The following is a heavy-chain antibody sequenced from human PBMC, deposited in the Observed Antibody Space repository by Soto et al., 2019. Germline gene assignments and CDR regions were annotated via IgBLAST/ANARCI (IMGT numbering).Heavy chain of an antibody. V-gene: IGHV3-15*01. CDR3: TTLSLPAAPTDDIHAFDI. CDR2: IKSKTDGGTT. J-gene: IGHJ3*02. CDR1: GFTFSNAW. D-gene: IGHD2-2*01. Sequence: PGGSLRLSCAASGFTFSNAWMSWVRQAPGKGLEWVGRIKSKTDGGTTDYAAPVKGRFTISRDDSKNTLYLQMNSLKTEDTAVYYCTTLSLPAAPTDDIHAFDIWGQGTMVTVSS.